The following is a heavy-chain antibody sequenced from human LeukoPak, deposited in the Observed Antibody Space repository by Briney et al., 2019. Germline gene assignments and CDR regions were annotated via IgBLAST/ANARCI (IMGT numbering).Heavy chain of an antibody. V-gene: IGHV1-18*01. CDR3: ARGRITYYYGSGSYAPLDY. D-gene: IGHD3-10*01. Sequence: ASVKVSCKASGYTFISYGISWVRQAPGQGLEWMGWISAYNGNTNYAQKLQGRVTMTTDTSTSTAYMELRSLRSDDTAVYYCARGRITYYYGSGSYAPLDYWGQGTLVTVSS. J-gene: IGHJ4*02. CDR2: ISAYNGNT. CDR1: GYTFISYG.